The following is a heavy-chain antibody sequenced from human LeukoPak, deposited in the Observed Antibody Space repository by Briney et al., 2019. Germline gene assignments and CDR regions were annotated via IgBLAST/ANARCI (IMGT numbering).Heavy chain of an antibody. D-gene: IGHD3-22*01. CDR2: ISGSGGST. Sequence: GGSLRLSCAASGFTFSSYAMSWVRQAPGKGLEWVSAISGSGGSTYYADSVKGRFTISRDNSKNTLYLQMNSLRAEDTAVYYCAKTYYYDSSGYLRRRNYWYFDLWGRGTLATVSS. CDR1: GFTFSSYA. J-gene: IGHJ2*01. CDR3: AKTYYYDSSGYLRRRNYWYFDL. V-gene: IGHV3-23*01.